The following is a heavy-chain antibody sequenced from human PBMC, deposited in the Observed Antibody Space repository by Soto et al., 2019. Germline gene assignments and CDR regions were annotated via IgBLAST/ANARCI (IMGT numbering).Heavy chain of an antibody. J-gene: IGHJ4*02. CDR3: ARRSTVTYDY. Sequence: QLQLQESGPELVKPSETLSLNCTVSGGSLTSNSYYWGWIRQPPGKGLEWIGSCYYSQSTYFNPSLKSRVTISVETSKNQYSLKLSAVTAADTAVYYCARRSTVTYDYWGQGILVTVSS. CDR1: GGSLTSNSYY. V-gene: IGHV4-39*01. CDR2: CYYSQST. D-gene: IGHD4-17*01.